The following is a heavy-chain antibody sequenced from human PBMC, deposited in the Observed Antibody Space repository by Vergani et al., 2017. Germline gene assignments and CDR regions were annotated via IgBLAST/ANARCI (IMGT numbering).Heavy chain of an antibody. CDR3: ARSQGDYWYFDL. D-gene: IGHD2-21*01. V-gene: IGHV4-38-2*01. J-gene: IGHJ2*01. CDR2: IHKSGKT. Sequence: QVRLEESGPGLVKPSETLSLTCSVSGYSIGSGFYWAWIRQSPGEGLQWFTSIHKSGKTYHNPSLKSRVSVSLDTSKNRFSLNLTSVTATDTAVYYCARSQGDYWYFDLWGPGSLVSVSS. CDR1: GYSIGSGFY.